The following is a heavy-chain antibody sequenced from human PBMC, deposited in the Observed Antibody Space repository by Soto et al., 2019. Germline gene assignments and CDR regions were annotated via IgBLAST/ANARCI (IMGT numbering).Heavy chain of an antibody. J-gene: IGHJ4*02. CDR1: GFTFSSYS. CDR2: ISSSSSTI. D-gene: IGHD3-9*01. CDR3: ARDHSWGTRYYDILTGPYYFDY. Sequence: GGSLRLSCAASGFTFSSYSMNWVRQAPGKGLEWVSYISSSSSTIYYADSVKGRFTISRDNAKNSLYLQMNSLRAEDTAVYYCARDHSWGTRYYDILTGPYYFDYWGQGTLVTVSS. V-gene: IGHV3-48*01.